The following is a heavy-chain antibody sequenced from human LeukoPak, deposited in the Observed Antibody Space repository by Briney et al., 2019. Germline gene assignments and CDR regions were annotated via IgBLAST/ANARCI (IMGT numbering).Heavy chain of an antibody. V-gene: IGHV3-23*01. CDR1: GFTFSNYA. D-gene: IGHD5-24*01. CDR3: ARNRGWQQFDY. Sequence: PGGSLRLSCAASGFTFSNYAMSWVRQAPGKGLEWVSGIRGSGGSTYYADSVRGRFTFSRDNTRNSLSLEMNNLRVEDTAVYYCARNRGWQQFDYWGQGTPLTVSS. J-gene: IGHJ4*02. CDR2: IRGSGGST.